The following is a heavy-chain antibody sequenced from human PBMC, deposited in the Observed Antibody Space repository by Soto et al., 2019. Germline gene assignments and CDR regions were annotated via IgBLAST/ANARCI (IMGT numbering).Heavy chain of an antibody. CDR3: TSSPNCSGGSCYFDY. D-gene: IGHD2-15*01. CDR1: GFTFSNAW. V-gene: IGHV3-15*07. Sequence: EVQLVESGGGLVKPGGSLRLSCAAPGFTFSNAWMNWVRQAPGKGLEWVGRIKSKTDGGTTDYAAPVKGRFTISRDDSKNTLYLQMNSLKTEDTAVYYCTSSPNCSGGSCYFDYWGQGTLVTVSS. J-gene: IGHJ4*02. CDR2: IKSKTDGGTT.